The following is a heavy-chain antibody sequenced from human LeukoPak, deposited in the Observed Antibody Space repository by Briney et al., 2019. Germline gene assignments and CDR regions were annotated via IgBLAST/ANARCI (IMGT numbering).Heavy chain of an antibody. V-gene: IGHV3-74*01. D-gene: IGHD4-17*01. CDR2: INSDGSST. J-gene: IGHJ4*02. CDR1: GFTFSNYW. CDR3: AKGGATVIDY. Sequence: GGSLRLSCATSGFTFSNYWMHWVRQAPGKGLVWVSRINSDGSSTTSADSVKGRFTISRDNAKNTLYLQMNSLRAEDTAVYYCAKGGATVIDYWGQGTLVTVSS.